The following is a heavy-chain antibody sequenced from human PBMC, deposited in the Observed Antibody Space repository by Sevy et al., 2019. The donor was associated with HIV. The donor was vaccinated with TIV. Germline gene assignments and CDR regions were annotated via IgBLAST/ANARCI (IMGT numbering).Heavy chain of an antibody. J-gene: IGHJ4*02. CDR2: IWYDGTIK. Sequence: GGSLRLSCAASGFTFSSYVMHWVRQAPGKGLEWVALIWYDGTIKYYADSVKGRFPISRDNSKDTLFLQMNSLTPEDTAVYYCARGGGYCGGDCYSIDYWGQGALVTVSS. CDR3: ARGGGYCGGDCYSIDY. V-gene: IGHV3-33*08. D-gene: IGHD2-21*02. CDR1: GFTFSSYV.